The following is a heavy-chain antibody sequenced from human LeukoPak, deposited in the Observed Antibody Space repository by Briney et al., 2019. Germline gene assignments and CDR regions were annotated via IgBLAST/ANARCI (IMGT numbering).Heavy chain of an antibody. CDR3: AKDGLGYSGYDYVYYYYGMDV. CDR2: ISVSGGTI. CDR1: GFTFSSYA. V-gene: IGHV3-23*01. Sequence: GGSLRLSCAASGFTFSSYAMNWVRQAPGKGLEWVSAISVSGGTINYADSVKGRFTIPRDNSKNTLYLQMNSLRAEDTAVYYCAKDGLGYSGYDYVYYYYGMDVWGQGTTVTVSS. J-gene: IGHJ6*02. D-gene: IGHD5-12*01.